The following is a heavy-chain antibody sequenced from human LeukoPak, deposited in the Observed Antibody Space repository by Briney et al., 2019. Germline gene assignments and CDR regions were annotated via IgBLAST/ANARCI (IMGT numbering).Heavy chain of an antibody. CDR2: INSDGSTT. Sequence: GGSLRLSCAASGFTFSNYWMHWVRQAPGKGLVWVSRINSDGSTTTYADSVKGRFTISRDNAKNRLYLQMNSLRAEDTAVYYCARVLRWLVFDWGQGTLVTVSS. V-gene: IGHV3-74*01. CDR1: GFTFSNYW. J-gene: IGHJ4*02. D-gene: IGHD6-19*01. CDR3: ARVLRWLVFD.